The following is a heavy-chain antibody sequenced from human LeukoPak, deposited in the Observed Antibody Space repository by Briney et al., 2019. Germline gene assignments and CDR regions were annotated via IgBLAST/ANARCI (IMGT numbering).Heavy chain of an antibody. CDR3: ARDGEERYCSGGSCYFY. CDR2: IYYSGST. V-gene: IGHV4-39*07. Sequence: PSETLSLTCTVSGGSISSSSYYWGWIRQPPGTGLEWIGSIYYSGSTYYNPSLKSRVTISVDTSKNQFSLKLSSVTAADTVVYYCARDGEERYCSGGSCYFYWGQGTLVTVSS. D-gene: IGHD2-15*01. J-gene: IGHJ4*02. CDR1: GGSISSSSYY.